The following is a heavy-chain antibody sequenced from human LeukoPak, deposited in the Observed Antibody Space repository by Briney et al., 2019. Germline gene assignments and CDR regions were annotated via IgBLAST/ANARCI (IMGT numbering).Heavy chain of an antibody. CDR3: ARSGGYCTNGVCYNEFDY. Sequence: GGSLRLSCAASGFTFRGFLMSWVRQIPGKGLEWVANIKQDGSEKYYADALRGRFTISRDNSKNTLYLQMNSLRAEDTAVYYCARSGGYCTNGVCYNEFDYWGQGTLVTVSS. CDR1: GFTFRGFL. V-gene: IGHV3-7*01. J-gene: IGHJ4*02. D-gene: IGHD2-8*01. CDR2: IKQDGSEK.